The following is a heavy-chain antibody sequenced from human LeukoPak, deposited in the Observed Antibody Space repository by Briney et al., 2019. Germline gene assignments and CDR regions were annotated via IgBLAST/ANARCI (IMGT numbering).Heavy chain of an antibody. J-gene: IGHJ5*02. CDR1: GGSFSDYY. CDR3: ARRGYTYGWGWFDP. V-gene: IGHV4-34*01. Sequence: SETLSLTCGVYGGSFSDYYWSWIRQPPGKGLEWIGEINHSGSTNYNPSLKSRVTISVDTSKNQFSLKVDSATAADTAVYYCARRGYTYGWGWFDPWGQGTLVTVSS. D-gene: IGHD5-18*01. CDR2: INHSGST.